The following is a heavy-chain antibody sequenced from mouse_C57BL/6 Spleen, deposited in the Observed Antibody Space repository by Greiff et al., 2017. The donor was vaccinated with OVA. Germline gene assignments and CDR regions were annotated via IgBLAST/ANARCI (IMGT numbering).Heavy chain of an antibody. V-gene: IGHV1-74*01. CDR2: IHPSDSDT. Sequence: QVQLQQPGAELVKPGASVKVSCKASGYTFTSYWMHWVKQRPGQGLEWIGRIHPSDSDTNYNQKFKGKATLTVDKSSSTAYMQLSSLTSEDSAVYYCATYYGSSYDWFAYWGQGTLVTVSA. D-gene: IGHD1-1*01. J-gene: IGHJ3*01. CDR3: ATYYGSSYDWFAY. CDR1: GYTFTSYW.